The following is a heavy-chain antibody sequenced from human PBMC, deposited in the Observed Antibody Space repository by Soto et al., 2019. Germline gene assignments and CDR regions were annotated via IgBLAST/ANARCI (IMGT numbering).Heavy chain of an antibody. CDR1: GFTFSSYS. CDR3: ASSNYGDYASYYYYGMDV. V-gene: IGHV3-21*01. Sequence: GGSLQLSRAASGFTFSSYSMNCVRQAPGKGVEWVSSISSSSSYIYYADSVKGRFTISRDNAKNSLYLQMNSLRAEDTAVYYCASSNYGDYASYYYYGMDVWGQGTTVTVSS. CDR2: ISSSSSYI. J-gene: IGHJ6*02. D-gene: IGHD4-17*01.